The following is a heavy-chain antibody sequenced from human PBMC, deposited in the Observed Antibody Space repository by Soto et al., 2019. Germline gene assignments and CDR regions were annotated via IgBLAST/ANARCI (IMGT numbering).Heavy chain of an antibody. J-gene: IGHJ4*02. Sequence: GGSLRLSSAASGFTFDDYTMHWVRQAPGKGLEWVSLISWDGGSTYYADSVKGRFTISRDNSKNSLYLQMNSLRTEDTALYYCAKDRSDCSGGSCYPTFDYWGQGTLVTVSS. V-gene: IGHV3-43*01. CDR3: AKDRSDCSGGSCYPTFDY. D-gene: IGHD2-15*01. CDR2: ISWDGGST. CDR1: GFTFDDYT.